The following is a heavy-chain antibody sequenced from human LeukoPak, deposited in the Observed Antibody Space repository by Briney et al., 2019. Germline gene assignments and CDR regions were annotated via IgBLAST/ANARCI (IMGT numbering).Heavy chain of an antibody. D-gene: IGHD3-22*01. J-gene: IGHJ4*02. CDR3: AKDMGDYYYDSSGYLDY. CDR1: GYTFSRHG. CDR2: ISYDGSNK. Sequence: GGSLRLSCAASGYTFSRHGMHWVRQAPGKGLEWVAVISYDGSNKYYADSVKGRFTISRDNSKNTLYLQMNSLRAEDTAVYYCAKDMGDYYYDSSGYLDYWGQGTLVTVSS. V-gene: IGHV3-30*18.